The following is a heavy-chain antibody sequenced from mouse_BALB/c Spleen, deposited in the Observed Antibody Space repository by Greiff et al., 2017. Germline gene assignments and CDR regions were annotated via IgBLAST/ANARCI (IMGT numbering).Heavy chain of an antibody. CDR2: ISSGSSTI. J-gene: IGHJ3*01. CDR1: GFTFSSFG. V-gene: IGHV5-17*02. Sequence: VQLKESGGGLVQPGGSRKLSCAASGFTFSSFGMHWVRQAPEKGLEWVAYISSGSSTIYYADTVKGRFTISRDNPKNTLFLQMTSLRSEDTAMYYCASTMITTFAYWGQGTLVTVSA. D-gene: IGHD2-4*01. CDR3: ASTMITTFAY.